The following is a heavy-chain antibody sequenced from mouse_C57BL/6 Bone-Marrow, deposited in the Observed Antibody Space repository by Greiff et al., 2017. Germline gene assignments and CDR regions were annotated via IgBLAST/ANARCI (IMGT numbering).Heavy chain of an antibody. CDR3: ARNGAHYYGSSYEGYYFDY. J-gene: IGHJ2*01. CDR1: GFSLTSYG. D-gene: IGHD1-1*01. V-gene: IGHV2-2*01. Sequence: VQLKESGPGLVQPSQSLSITCTVSGFSLTSYGVHWVRQSPGKGLEWLGVIWSGGSTDYNAAFISRLIISKDNSKSQVFFKMNSLQADDTAIYYCARNGAHYYGSSYEGYYFDYWGQGTTLTVSS. CDR2: IWSGGST.